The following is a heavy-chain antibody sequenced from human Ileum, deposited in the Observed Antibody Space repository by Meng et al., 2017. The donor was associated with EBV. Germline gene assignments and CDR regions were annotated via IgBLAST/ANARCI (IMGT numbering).Heavy chain of an antibody. Sequence: QGRVKGPGPGLVKPSGTLSLTCAVSGGSISSSNWWSWVRQAPGKGLEWIGEIHHTESTNYNPSLKSRVTISVDKSKNQFSLKLSSVTAADTAVYYCARESYSDSSGYYSLDYWGQGSLVTVSS. V-gene: IGHV4-4*02. CDR2: IHHTEST. CDR3: ARESYSDSSGYYSLDY. J-gene: IGHJ4*02. D-gene: IGHD3-22*01. CDR1: GGSISSSNW.